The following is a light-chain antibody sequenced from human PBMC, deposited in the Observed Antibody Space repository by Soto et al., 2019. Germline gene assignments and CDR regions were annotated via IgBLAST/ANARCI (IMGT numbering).Light chain of an antibody. CDR2: RNN. CDR3: AAWDDSLSGYV. J-gene: IGLJ1*01. Sequence: QSVLTQPPSASGTPGQRVTISCSGSSSNIGSNYVYWYQQPPGTAPKLLIYRNNQRPSGVPDRFSGSKSGTSASLAISGLRSEDEADYCCAAWDDSLSGYVFGTGTKVTVL. V-gene: IGLV1-47*01. CDR1: SSNIGSNY.